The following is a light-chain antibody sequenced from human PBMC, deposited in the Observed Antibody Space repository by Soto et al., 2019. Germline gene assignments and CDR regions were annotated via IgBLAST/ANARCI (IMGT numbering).Light chain of an antibody. CDR1: TSDVGGYNY. J-gene: IGLJ1*01. CDR3: ISYSSSTTLEV. Sequence: QSALTQPASLSGSPGQSITISCTGTTSDVGGYNYVSWYQQHPGKAPKHMIYEVSNRPSGVSNRFSGSKSGNTASLTISGLQVEDEADYYCISYSSSTTLEVFGTGTKLTVL. CDR2: EVS. V-gene: IGLV2-14*01.